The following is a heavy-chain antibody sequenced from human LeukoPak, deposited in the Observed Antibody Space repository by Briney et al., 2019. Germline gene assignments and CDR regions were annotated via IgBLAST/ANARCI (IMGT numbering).Heavy chain of an antibody. V-gene: IGHV3-23*01. D-gene: IGHD3-10*01. J-gene: IGHJ5*02. CDR1: GFTFSNTA. Sequence: SGGSLRLSCAVSGFTFSNTAMSWVRQAPGKGLEWVATLSSGGNTHYADSVQGRFTISRDSSKNTLYLQMNSLRAEDTAVYYCAKDPMWFGELDWFDPWGQGTLVTVSS. CDR3: AKDPMWFGELDWFDP. CDR2: LSSGGNT.